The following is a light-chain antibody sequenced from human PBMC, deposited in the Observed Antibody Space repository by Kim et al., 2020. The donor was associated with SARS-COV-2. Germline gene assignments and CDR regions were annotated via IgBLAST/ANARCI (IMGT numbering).Light chain of an antibody. Sequence: GKTVTISCTRSSGSIDDNYVQWYQQRPGGAPTTVIYEDDQRPSGVSDRFSGSIDNSSNSASLTISGLRTEDEADYYCQSYNRDNVIFGGGTKLTVL. CDR1: SGSIDDNY. V-gene: IGLV6-57*03. CDR2: EDD. J-gene: IGLJ2*01. CDR3: QSYNRDNVI.